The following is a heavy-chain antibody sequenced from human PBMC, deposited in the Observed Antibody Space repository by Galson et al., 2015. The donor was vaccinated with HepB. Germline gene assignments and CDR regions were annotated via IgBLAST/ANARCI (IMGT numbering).Heavy chain of an antibody. CDR2: IDPSDSYT. D-gene: IGHD1-26*01. Sequence: QSGAEVKKPGESLRISCKGSGYSFTSYWISWVRQMPGKGLEWMGRIDPSDSYTNYSPSFQGHVTISADKSISTAYLQWSSLKASDTAMYYCASQIDSSGSRGAFDIWGQGTMVTVSS. CDR1: GYSFTSYW. J-gene: IGHJ3*02. CDR3: ASQIDSSGSRGAFDI. V-gene: IGHV5-10-1*01.